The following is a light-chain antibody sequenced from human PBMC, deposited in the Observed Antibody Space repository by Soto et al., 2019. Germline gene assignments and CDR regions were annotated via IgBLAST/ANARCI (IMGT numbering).Light chain of an antibody. Sequence: VLSQSPVTLSLSPGERATLSCRASQSFRGLLAWYQQKPGQAPRLLIYDAYNRATGIPPRFSGSGSGTDFTLTISSLEPEDSAVYYCQQRHMWPITFGQGTRLEIK. CDR1: QSFRGL. J-gene: IGKJ5*01. CDR3: QQRHMWPIT. CDR2: DAY. V-gene: IGKV3-11*01.